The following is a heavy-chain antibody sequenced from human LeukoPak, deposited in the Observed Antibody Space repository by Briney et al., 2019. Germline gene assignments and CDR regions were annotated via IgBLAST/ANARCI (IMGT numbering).Heavy chain of an antibody. Sequence: SETLSLTCTVSGGSISGGSYYWGWIRQPPGKGLEWIGSIYNSGSTYYNPSLKSRVTISVDTSKNQFSLKLSSVTAADTAVYYCARYNMLAYCGGDCYYYFDYWGQGTLVTVSS. V-gene: IGHV4-39*01. CDR3: ARYNMLAYCGGDCYYYFDY. J-gene: IGHJ4*02. D-gene: IGHD2-21*02. CDR1: GGSISGGSYY. CDR2: IYNSGST.